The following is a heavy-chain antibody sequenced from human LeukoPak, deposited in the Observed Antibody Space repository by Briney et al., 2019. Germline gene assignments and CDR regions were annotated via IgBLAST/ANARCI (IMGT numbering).Heavy chain of an antibody. CDR1: GFTFSSYS. Sequence: GGSLRLSCAASGFTFSSYSMNWVRQAPGKGLEWVSSISSGSSYIYYADSVKGRFTISRDNAKNSLYLQMNSLRAEDTAVYYCARKAGYGDYGYNWFDPWGQGTLVTVSS. CDR3: ARKAGYGDYGYNWFDP. D-gene: IGHD4-17*01. J-gene: IGHJ5*02. CDR2: ISSGSSYI. V-gene: IGHV3-21*01.